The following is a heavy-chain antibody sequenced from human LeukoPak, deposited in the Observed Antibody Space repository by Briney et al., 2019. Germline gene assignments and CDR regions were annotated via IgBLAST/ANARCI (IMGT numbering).Heavy chain of an antibody. CDR2: INPNSGGT. D-gene: IGHD3-22*01. CDR3: ARAAATYYYDSSGKGWFDP. CDR1: GYTFTGYY. Sequence: ASVKVSCKASGYTFTGYYMHWVRQAPGQGLEWMGWINPNSGGTNYAQKFQGWVTMTRDTSISTAYMELSRLRSDDTAVYYCARAAATYYYDSSGKGWFDPWGQGTLVTVSS. V-gene: IGHV1-2*04. J-gene: IGHJ5*02.